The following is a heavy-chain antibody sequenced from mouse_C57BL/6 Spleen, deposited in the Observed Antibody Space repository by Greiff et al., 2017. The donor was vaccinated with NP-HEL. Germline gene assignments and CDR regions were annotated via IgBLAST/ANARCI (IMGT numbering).Heavy chain of an antibody. Sequence: QVQLQQSGPGLVAPSQSLSITCTVSGFSLTSYGVHWVRQPPGKGLEWLVVIWSDGSTTYNSARKSRLSISKDNSKSQVFLKMNSRQTDDTAMYYWARHDEVTTNAMDYWGQGTSVTVSA. CDR2: IWSDGST. V-gene: IGHV2-6-1*01. D-gene: IGHD2-2*01. CDR1: GFSLTSYG. CDR3: ARHDEVTTNAMDY. J-gene: IGHJ4*01.